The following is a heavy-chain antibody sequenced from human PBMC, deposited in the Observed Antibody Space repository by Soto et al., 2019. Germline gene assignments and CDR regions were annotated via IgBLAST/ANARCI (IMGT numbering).Heavy chain of an antibody. D-gene: IGHD1-1*01. Sequence: QGPGKGLEWVGRIKSKTDGGTTDYAAPVKGRFTISRDDSKNTLYLQMNSLKTEDTAVYYCTTDSPNCNRPPLYDYYYYGRYVRCQGTTLTVSS. V-gene: IGHV3-15*01. CDR2: IKSKTDGGTT. J-gene: IGHJ6*02. CDR3: TTDSPNCNRPPLYDYYYYGRYV.